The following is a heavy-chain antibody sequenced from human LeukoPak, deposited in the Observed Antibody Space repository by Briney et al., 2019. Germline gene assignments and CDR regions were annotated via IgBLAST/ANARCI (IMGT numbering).Heavy chain of an antibody. CDR2: IFYRGST. D-gene: IGHD1-1*01. CDR1: GGSISTSRYQ. CDR3: ARDRWNDVPFDY. J-gene: IGHJ4*02. V-gene: IGHV4-39*07. Sequence: PSETLSLTCNVSGGSISTSRYQWGWIRQPPGKGLEWIGNIFYRGSTYYNPSLRSRVTISVDTSKNQFSLKLTSVTAADTAVYYCARDRWNDVPFDYWGQGTLVTVSS.